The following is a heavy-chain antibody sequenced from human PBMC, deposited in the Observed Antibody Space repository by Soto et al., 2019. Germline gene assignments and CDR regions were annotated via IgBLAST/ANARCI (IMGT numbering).Heavy chain of an antibody. V-gene: IGHV4-31*03. Sequence: QVQLQESGPGLVKPSQTLSLTCTVSGGSISSGGYYWSWIRQHPGKGLEWIGYIYYSGSTYYNPSLKRRVTISVATSKNQFSLKLSSVTAADTAVYYCAREGGIVGATAADYWGQGTLVTVSS. CDR3: AREGGIVGATAADY. D-gene: IGHD1-26*01. CDR1: GGSISSGGYY. CDR2: IYYSGST. J-gene: IGHJ4*02.